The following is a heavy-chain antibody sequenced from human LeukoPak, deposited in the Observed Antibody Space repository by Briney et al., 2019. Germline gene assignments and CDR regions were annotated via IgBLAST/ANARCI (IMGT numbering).Heavy chain of an antibody. V-gene: IGHV4-4*07. CDR1: GGSISSYY. CDR3: ASRYDYGDTGIWFDP. Sequence: SETLSLTCTVSGGSISSYYWSWIRQPAGKGLEWIGRIYTSGSTYYNPSLKSRVTISVDTSKNQFSLKLSSVTAADTAVYYCASRYDYGDTGIWFDPWGQGTLVTVSS. J-gene: IGHJ5*02. CDR2: IYTSGST. D-gene: IGHD4-17*01.